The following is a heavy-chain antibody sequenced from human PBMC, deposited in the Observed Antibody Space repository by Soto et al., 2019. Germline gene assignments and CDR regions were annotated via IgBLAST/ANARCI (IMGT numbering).Heavy chain of an antibody. CDR2: ISAYFGTA. D-gene: IGHD6-6*01. V-gene: IGHV1-69*13. J-gene: IGHJ6*02. Sequence: GASVNVSCKASGCTFTSYAISWVRQAPGQGLEWMGGISAYFGTANYAQKFQGRVTMTADASTSTAYMELSSLRSEDTAVYYCARGWAARPVYYYYGMDVWGQGTTVTVSS. CDR3: ARGWAARPVYYYYGMDV. CDR1: GCTFTSYA.